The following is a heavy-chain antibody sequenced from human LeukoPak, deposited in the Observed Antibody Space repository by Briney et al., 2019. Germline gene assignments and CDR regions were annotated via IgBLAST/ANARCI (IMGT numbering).Heavy chain of an antibody. V-gene: IGHV3-30*03. CDR1: GFTFSSYG. J-gene: IGHJ5*02. CDR2: ISYDGSNK. D-gene: IGHD6-13*01. Sequence: GGSLRLSCEASGFTFSSYGMHWVRQAPGKGLEWVAVISYDGSNKYYADSVKGRFTISRDNSKNTLYLQMNSLRTEDTAVYYCARTRAAAGYSSFRFDPWGQGTLVAVSS. CDR3: ARTRAAAGYSSFRFDP.